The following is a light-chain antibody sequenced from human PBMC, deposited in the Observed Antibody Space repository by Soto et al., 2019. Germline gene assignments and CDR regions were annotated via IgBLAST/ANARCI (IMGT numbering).Light chain of an antibody. J-gene: IGKJ5*01. CDR3: QQFNSYPIT. CDR2: IAS. V-gene: IGKV1-13*02. Sequence: AIQLTQSPSSLSASVGDRVTITCRASQGITSALAWYQQKPGKAPKLLISIASSLESGVPSRFSGSGSGTDFTLTISSLQPGDFATYFCQQFNSYPITFGQGTRLEIK. CDR1: QGITSA.